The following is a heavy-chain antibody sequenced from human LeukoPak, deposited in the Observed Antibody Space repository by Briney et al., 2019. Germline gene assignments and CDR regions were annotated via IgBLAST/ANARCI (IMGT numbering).Heavy chain of an antibody. D-gene: IGHD3-10*01. J-gene: IGHJ6*02. CDR1: GFTFSSYG. Sequence: GGSLRLSCAASGFTFSSYGMHWVRQAPGKGLEWVAFIRYDGSNKFYADSVKGRFTISRDNAKNSLYLQMNSLRAEDTALYYCAKDMMGSGLYGMDVWGQGTTVTVSS. CDR2: IRYDGSNK. CDR3: AKDMMGSGLYGMDV. V-gene: IGHV3-30*02.